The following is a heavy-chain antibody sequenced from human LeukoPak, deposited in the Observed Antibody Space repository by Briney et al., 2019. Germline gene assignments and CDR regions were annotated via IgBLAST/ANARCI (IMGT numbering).Heavy chain of an antibody. J-gene: IGHJ4*02. CDR3: ARDRHILEWLFKLHY. V-gene: IGHV3-9*01. CDR2: ISRNSGSI. CDR1: GFTFDDYA. Sequence: SGGSLRLSCAASGFTFDDYAMHWVRQAPGKGLEWVSGISRNSGSIGYADSVKGRFTISRDNAKNLLYLQMNSLRAEDTAVYYCARDRHILEWLFKLHYWGQGTLVTVSS. D-gene: IGHD3-3*01.